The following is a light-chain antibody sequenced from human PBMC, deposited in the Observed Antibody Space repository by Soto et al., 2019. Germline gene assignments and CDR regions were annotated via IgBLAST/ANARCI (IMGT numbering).Light chain of an antibody. CDR1: QSVSSY. V-gene: IGKV3-11*01. CDR3: QQRNNWPLN. Sequence: EIVLTQSPATLSLSPGERATLSCRASQSVSSYLAWYQQKPGKAPRLLIYDASNRATGIPARFSGSGAGTDLTLTISTLEPEDLAVYFRQQRNNWPLNFGGGTKVDSK. J-gene: IGKJ4*01. CDR2: DAS.